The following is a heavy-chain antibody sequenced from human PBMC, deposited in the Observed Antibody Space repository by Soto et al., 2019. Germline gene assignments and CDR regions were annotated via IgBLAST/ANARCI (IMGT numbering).Heavy chain of an antibody. V-gene: IGHV6-1*01. J-gene: IGHJ4*02. CDR3: ARDVSSRIQFGFDY. CDR2: TYYRSKWYN. Sequence: PSRGLEWLGRTYYRSKWYNDYAVSVKSRITINPDTSKNQFSLQLNSVTPEDTAVYYCARDVSSRIQFGFDYWGQGTLVTVSS. D-gene: IGHD6-13*01.